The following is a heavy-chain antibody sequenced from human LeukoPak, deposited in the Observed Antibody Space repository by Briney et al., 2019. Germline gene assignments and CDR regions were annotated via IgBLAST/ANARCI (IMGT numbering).Heavy chain of an antibody. D-gene: IGHD3-22*01. CDR1: GFTFSSYS. V-gene: IGHV3-48*01. CDR3: ARALMIVGYFDY. Sequence: GASLRLSCAASGFTFSSYSMNWVRQAPGKGLEWVSYISSSSSTIYYADSVKGRFTISRDNSKNTLYLQMNSLRTEDTAVYYCARALMIVGYFDYWGQGTLVTVSS. CDR2: ISSSSSTI. J-gene: IGHJ4*02.